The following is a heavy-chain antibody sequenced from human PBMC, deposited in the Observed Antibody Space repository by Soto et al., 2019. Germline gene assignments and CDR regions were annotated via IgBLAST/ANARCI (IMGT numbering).Heavy chain of an antibody. Sequence: ASVKVSCKASGYTFSAYYLKWVRQAPGQGLEWVGRIKPDSGATDFAQNFRGRVTLTTDTARSTAYMELRGLQSGDTAVYYCARDTTASSRGNWLDPWGQGTLVTVYS. D-gene: IGHD1-26*01. V-gene: IGHV1-2*02. CDR2: IKPDSGAT. CDR3: ARDTTASSRGNWLDP. J-gene: IGHJ5*02. CDR1: GYTFSAYY.